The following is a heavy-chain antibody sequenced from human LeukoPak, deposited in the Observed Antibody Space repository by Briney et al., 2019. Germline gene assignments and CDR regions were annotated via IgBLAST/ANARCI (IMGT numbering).Heavy chain of an antibody. V-gene: IGHV4-59*01. Sequence: SETMSLTCTVSGGYISSYYWSWIRQPPGKGLEWIGYIFNSGSTNYNPSLKSRVTISVDTSKNQFSLKLSSVTAADTAVYFCALGDCSSTSCYVFDYWGQGTLVTVSS. CDR3: ALGDCSSTSCYVFDY. D-gene: IGHD2-2*01. CDR1: GGYISSYY. J-gene: IGHJ4*02. CDR2: IFNSGST.